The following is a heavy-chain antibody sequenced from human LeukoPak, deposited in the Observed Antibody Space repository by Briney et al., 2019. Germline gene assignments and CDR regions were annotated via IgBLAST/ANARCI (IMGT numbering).Heavy chain of an antibody. D-gene: IGHD3-9*01. J-gene: IGHJ4*02. V-gene: IGHV5-51*01. Sequence: GESLQISCKASGYSFTSYWIGWVRQMPGKGLEWMGIIYPGDSDTRYSPSFQGQVTISADKSISTAYLQWSSLKASDTAMYYRYYDILTGYSHWGQGTLVAVSS. CDR3: YYDILTGYSH. CDR2: IYPGDSDT. CDR1: GYSFTSYW.